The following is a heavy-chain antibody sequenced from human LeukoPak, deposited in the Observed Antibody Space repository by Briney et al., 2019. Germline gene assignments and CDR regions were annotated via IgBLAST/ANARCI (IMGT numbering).Heavy chain of an antibody. J-gene: IGHJ4*02. D-gene: IGHD3-3*01. CDR2: IYSGGST. CDR1: GFTVSSNY. Sequence: GGSLRLSCAASGFTVSSNYMSWVRQAPGKGLEWVSVIYSGGSTYYADSVKGRFTISRDNSKNTLYLQMNSLRAEDTAVYYCARTHYDFGSGYRRGYFDYWGQGTLVTVSS. V-gene: IGHV3-66*02. CDR3: ARTHYDFGSGYRRGYFDY.